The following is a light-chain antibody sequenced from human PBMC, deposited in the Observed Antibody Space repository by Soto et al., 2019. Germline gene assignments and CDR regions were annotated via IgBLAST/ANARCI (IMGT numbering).Light chain of an antibody. CDR2: GNS. Sequence: QSVLTQPPSVSGAPGQTVTISCTGTSTNIGAGYDVYWYQQLPGTAPKLLIFGNSNRPSWVPDRFSGSKSGTSASLAITGLQAEDEADYYCQSYDSSLSVEVFGGGTKLTVL. J-gene: IGLJ2*01. V-gene: IGLV1-40*01. CDR1: STNIGAGYD. CDR3: QSYDSSLSVEV.